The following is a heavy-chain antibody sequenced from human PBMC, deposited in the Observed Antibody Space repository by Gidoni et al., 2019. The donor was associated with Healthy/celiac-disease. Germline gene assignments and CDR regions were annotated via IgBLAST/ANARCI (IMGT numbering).Heavy chain of an antibody. CDR1: GSTFSNAW. CDR3: TTAWSTWGDTLTPDAFDI. D-gene: IGHD1-26*01. V-gene: IGHV3-15*01. J-gene: IGHJ3*02. Sequence: EVQLVESGGGLVKPGGSLRLSCAAPGSTFSNAWRSWVRQAPGKGLEWVGRIKSKTDGGTTDYAAPVKGRFTISRDDSKNTLYLQMNSLKTEDTAVYYCTTAWSTWGDTLTPDAFDIWGQGTMVTVSS. CDR2: IKSKTDGGTT.